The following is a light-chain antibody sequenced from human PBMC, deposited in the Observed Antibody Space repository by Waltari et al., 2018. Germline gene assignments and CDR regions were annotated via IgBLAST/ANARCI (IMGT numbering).Light chain of an antibody. CDR1: QDIYNY. V-gene: IGKV1-33*01. CDR2: DAS. Sequence: DVQLTQSPSSLSASVGDRVTITCQASQDIYNYLNWFQQKPGKAPKLLIHDASNLETGVPSRFSGSRSGTDFTFTISSLQPEDVATYYCQQYENFPYSFGQGTKLEIK. J-gene: IGKJ2*03. CDR3: QQYENFPYS.